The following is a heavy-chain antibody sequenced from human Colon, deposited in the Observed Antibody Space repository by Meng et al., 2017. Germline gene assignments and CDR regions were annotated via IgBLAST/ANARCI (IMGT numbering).Heavy chain of an antibody. V-gene: IGHV4-59*01. CDR3: ARGGAWLQSFDY. CDR1: GGSINNYY. CDR2: IYYSGST. Sequence: QGQLQESDPGLVRPSRTLSFNCTVPGGSINNYYGSWIRQSPVKGLEWIGYIYYSGSTNYNPSLKSRVTISVDTSKNQFSLKLRSVTSADTAVYYCARGGAWLQSFDYWGQGTLVTVSS. J-gene: IGHJ4*02. D-gene: IGHD5-24*01.